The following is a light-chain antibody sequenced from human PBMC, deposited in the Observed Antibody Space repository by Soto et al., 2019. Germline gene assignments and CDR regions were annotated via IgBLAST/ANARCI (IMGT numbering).Light chain of an antibody. CDR2: DAS. CDR1: QSISSW. V-gene: IGKV1-5*01. CDR3: QQYNSYSWT. J-gene: IGKJ1*01. Sequence: DLQMSQSPFTLSASVGDSVTIXXRASQSISSWLAWYQQKPGKAPKLXIYDASSLESGVPSRFSGSGAGTEFTLTISSLQPDDFATYYCQQYNSYSWTFGQGTKVDIK.